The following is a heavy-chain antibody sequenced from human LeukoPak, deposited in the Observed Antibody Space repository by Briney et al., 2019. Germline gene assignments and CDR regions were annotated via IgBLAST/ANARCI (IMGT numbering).Heavy chain of an antibody. CDR1: GGSISSYY. V-gene: IGHV4-59*01. J-gene: IGHJ4*02. CDR3: AREANSGWYS. D-gene: IGHD6-19*01. CDR2: IYYSGST. Sequence: PSETLSLTCTVSGGSISSYYWIWIRQPPGKGLEWIGYIYYSGSTNYNPSLKSRVTISVDTSKNQFSLKLSSVTAADTAVYYCAREANSGWYSWGQGTLVTVSS.